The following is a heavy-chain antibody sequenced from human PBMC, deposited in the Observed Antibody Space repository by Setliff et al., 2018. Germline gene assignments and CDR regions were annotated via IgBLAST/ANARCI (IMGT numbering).Heavy chain of an antibody. V-gene: IGHV1-18*01. CDR3: ARDILLVEGVSVTGCWFDP. CDR2: ISPYNGNT. Sequence: ASVKVSCKASGYRFTTYGINWVRQAPGQGLEWMGWISPYNGNTKYAQKFQGRVTMTGDTATSTAYMELRSLRFDDTAVYYCARDILLVEGVSVTGCWFDPWGQGALVTVSS. J-gene: IGHJ5*02. D-gene: IGHD3-9*01. CDR1: GYRFTTYG.